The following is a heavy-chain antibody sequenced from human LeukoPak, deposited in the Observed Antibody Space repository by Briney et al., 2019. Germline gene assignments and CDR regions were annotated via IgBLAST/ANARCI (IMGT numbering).Heavy chain of an antibody. D-gene: IGHD2-2*01. Sequence: SETLSLTCTVSRGSLSSSSYYWSWIRPPPGKGLEWVGEINHSGSTNYNPSLKSRVTISVDTSKNQFSLKLSSVTAADTAVYYCARGCQYCSSTSCYGNWFDPWGQGTLVTVSS. CDR1: RGSLSSSSYY. CDR3: ARGCQYCSSTSCYGNWFDP. CDR2: INHSGST. J-gene: IGHJ5*02. V-gene: IGHV4-39*07.